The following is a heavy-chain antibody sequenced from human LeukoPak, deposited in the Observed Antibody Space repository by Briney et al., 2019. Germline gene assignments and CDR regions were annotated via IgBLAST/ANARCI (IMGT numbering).Heavy chain of an antibody. CDR3: ARGKQWLVLYYYYYMDV. V-gene: IGHV4-34*01. CDR1: GGSFSGYY. J-gene: IGHJ6*03. Sequence: PSETLSLTCAVYGGSFSGYYWSWIRQPPGKGLEWIGEINHSGSTNYNPSLKSRVTISVDTSKNQFSLKLSSVTAADTAVYYCARGKQWLVLYYYYYMDVWGKGTTVTISS. CDR2: INHSGST. D-gene: IGHD6-19*01.